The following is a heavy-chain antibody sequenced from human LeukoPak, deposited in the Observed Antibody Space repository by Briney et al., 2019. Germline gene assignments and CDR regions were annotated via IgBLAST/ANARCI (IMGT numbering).Heavy chain of an antibody. CDR2: ISASGGST. CDR3: AKDRTSSWYDKYFVY. D-gene: IGHD6-13*01. Sequence: GGSLRLSCAASGITFSSYAMSWVRQAPGKGLEWVSTISASGGSTYYADSVKGRFTISRDDSKNTLYLQMNSLRAEDTALYYCAKDRTSSWYDKYFVYWGQGTLVTVSS. V-gene: IGHV3-23*01. CDR1: GITFSSYA. J-gene: IGHJ4*02.